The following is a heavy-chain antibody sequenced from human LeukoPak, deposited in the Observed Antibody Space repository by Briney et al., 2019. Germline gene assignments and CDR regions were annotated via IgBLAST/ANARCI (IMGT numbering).Heavy chain of an antibody. V-gene: IGHV3-23*01. Sequence: GGSLRLSCAASGFTFSSYAMSWVRQAPGKGLEWVSAINGSGGSTYYADSVKGRFTISRDNSKNTLYLQMNSLRAEDTAVYYCAKENTGIVGATDFDYWGQGTLVTVSS. CDR1: GFTFSSYA. CDR3: AKENTGIVGATDFDY. CDR2: INGSGGST. J-gene: IGHJ4*02. D-gene: IGHD1-26*01.